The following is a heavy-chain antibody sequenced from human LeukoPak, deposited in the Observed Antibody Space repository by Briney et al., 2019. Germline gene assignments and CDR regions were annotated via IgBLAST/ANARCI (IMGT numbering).Heavy chain of an antibody. J-gene: IGHJ4*02. V-gene: IGHV1-69*13. Sequence: ASVKVSCKASGGTFSSYAISWVRQAPGQGLEWMGGIIPIFGTANYAQKFQGRVTITADESTSTAYMELSSLRSEDTAVYYCARDETRYYDSSGYRNFDYWGQGTLVTASS. CDR2: IIPIFGTA. CDR3: ARDETRYYDSSGYRNFDY. D-gene: IGHD3-22*01. CDR1: GGTFSSYA.